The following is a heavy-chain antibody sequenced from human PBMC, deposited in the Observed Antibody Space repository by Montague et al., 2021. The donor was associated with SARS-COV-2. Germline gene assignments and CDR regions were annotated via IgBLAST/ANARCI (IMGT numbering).Heavy chain of an antibody. CDR2: VYYTGNT. J-gene: IGHJ4*02. Sequence: SETLSLTCTVSGGSISHYYWSWIRQPPGKGLEWIGYVYYTGNTNXNPSLKSRASISVDTSKNQFSLNLTSVTAADTAFYYCARDQTGVFDIWGRGTLVTVSS. V-gene: IGHV4-59*01. D-gene: IGHD1-14*01. CDR3: ARDQTGVFDI. CDR1: GGSISHYY.